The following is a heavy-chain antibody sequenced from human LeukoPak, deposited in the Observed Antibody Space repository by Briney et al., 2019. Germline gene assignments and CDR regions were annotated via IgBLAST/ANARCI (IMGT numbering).Heavy chain of an antibody. Sequence: SVKVSCKASGGTFSSYAISWVRQAPGQGLEWMGGIIPIFGTANYAQKFQGRVTITADESTSTAYMELSSLRSDDTAVYYCARVVMITFGGVIVYFDYWGQGTLVTVSS. J-gene: IGHJ4*02. D-gene: IGHD3-16*02. CDR3: ARVVMITFGGVIVYFDY. CDR1: GGTFSSYA. V-gene: IGHV1-69*13. CDR2: IIPIFGTA.